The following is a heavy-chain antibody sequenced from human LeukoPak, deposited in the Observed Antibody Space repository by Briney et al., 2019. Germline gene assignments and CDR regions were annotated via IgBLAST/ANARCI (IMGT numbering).Heavy chain of an antibody. D-gene: IGHD3-10*01. J-gene: IGHJ5*02. CDR2: INSDGSST. V-gene: IGHV3-74*01. CDR1: GFTFSSYW. Sequence: GGSLRLSCAASGFTFSSYWMHWVRHAPGKGLVWVSGINSDGSSTSYADSVKGRFTISRDSAKNTLYLQMNSLRAEDTAVYYCARGGRGSDWFDPWGQGTLVTVSS. CDR3: ARGGRGSDWFDP.